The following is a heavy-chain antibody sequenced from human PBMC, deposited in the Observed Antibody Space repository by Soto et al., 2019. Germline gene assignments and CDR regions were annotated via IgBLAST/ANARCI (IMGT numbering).Heavy chain of an antibody. Sequence: SGPTLVNPTQTLTLTCTVSGFSLSGTGMRVTWIRQPPGKALEWLARIDWENTKLYSTSLKTRLTISKDTSKNQVVLTMTNVDPADTGTYYCARAFYGMDVWRQGTTVTVSS. CDR2: IDWENTK. CDR1: GFSLSGTGMR. J-gene: IGHJ6*02. V-gene: IGHV2-70*04. CDR3: ARAFYGMDV.